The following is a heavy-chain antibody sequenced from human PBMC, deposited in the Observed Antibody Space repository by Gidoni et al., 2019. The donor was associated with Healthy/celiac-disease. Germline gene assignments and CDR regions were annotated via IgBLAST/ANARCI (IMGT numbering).Heavy chain of an antibody. J-gene: IGHJ6*02. CDR3: ARDEVLRFLLTDYYYYYYGMDV. Sequence: EVQLVESGGGLVKPGGSLRLSCAASGLPFSSYSMHWVRQAPGKGLEWVSSMSSSSSYIYYADSVKGRFTISRDNAKNSLYLQMNSLRAEDTAVYYCARDEVLRFLLTDYYYYYYGMDVWGQGTTVTVSS. V-gene: IGHV3-21*01. CDR2: MSSSSSYI. CDR1: GLPFSSYS. D-gene: IGHD3-3*01.